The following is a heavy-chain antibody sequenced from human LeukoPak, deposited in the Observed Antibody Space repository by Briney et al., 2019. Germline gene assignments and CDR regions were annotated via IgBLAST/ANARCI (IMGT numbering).Heavy chain of an antibody. CDR3: ARDSRRRESGSYYELLDAFDI. V-gene: IGHV1-24*01. J-gene: IGHJ3*02. CDR1: GYTLTELS. Sequence: GASVKVSCKVSGYTLTELSMHWVRRAPGKGLEWMGGFDPEDGETIYAQKFQGRVTMTEDTSTDTAYMELSSLRSEDTAVYYCARDSRRRESGSYYELLDAFDIWGQGTMVTVSS. CDR2: FDPEDGET. D-gene: IGHD1-26*01.